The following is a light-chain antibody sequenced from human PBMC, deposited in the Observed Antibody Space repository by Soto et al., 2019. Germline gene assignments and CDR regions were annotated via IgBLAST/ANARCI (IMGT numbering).Light chain of an antibody. CDR3: QQSYMDPIT. V-gene: IGKV1-39*01. Sequence: DIQMTQSASSLSASVGNRFTITCRASQSISTYLNWYQKKPGKAPNLLIYDASRLQSGVPSRFSGSGGGTDFTLSISSVQPEDFATYFCQQSYMDPITFGQGTRLEIK. CDR2: DAS. CDR1: QSISTY. J-gene: IGKJ5*01.